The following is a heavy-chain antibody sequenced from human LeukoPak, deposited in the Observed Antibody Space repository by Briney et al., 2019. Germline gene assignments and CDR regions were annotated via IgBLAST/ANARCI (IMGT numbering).Heavy chain of an antibody. CDR3: ATLPRGHLFDS. V-gene: IGHV1-24*01. D-gene: IGHD3-10*01. CDR1: GDTLTELS. Sequence: ASVKVSCKLSGDTLTELSMHWVRQSPGKGLEWMGGFVPEDGETIYAQKFQGRVTMTEDTSTDTAYMELSSLRSDDTAVYFCATLPRGHLFDSWGQETLVTVSS. CDR2: FVPEDGET. J-gene: IGHJ4*02.